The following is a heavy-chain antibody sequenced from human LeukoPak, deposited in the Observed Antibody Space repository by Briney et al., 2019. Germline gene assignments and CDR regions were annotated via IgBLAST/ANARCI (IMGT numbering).Heavy chain of an antibody. J-gene: IGHJ4*02. CDR3: ARGGIPGGNYYREHFDY. CDR1: GYSFTTYW. CDR2: IYPGDSDT. V-gene: IGHV5-51*01. D-gene: IGHD1-26*01. Sequence: LGESLKISCQGSGYSFTTYWIGWVRQMPGEGLEWMGIIYPGDSDTRYSPSFQGQVTISADKSISTAYLQWSSLKASDTAMYFCARGGIPGGNYYREHFDYWGRGTLVTVSS.